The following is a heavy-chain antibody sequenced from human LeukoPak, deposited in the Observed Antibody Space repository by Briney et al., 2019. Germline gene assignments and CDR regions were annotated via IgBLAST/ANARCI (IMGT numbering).Heavy chain of an antibody. D-gene: IGHD6-13*01. CDR2: IYHSGST. CDR3: ARDWQQLAQFDY. J-gene: IGHJ4*02. CDR1: GYSISSGYY. Sequence: PSETLSLTCTVSGYSISSGYYWGWIRQPPGKGLEWIGSIYHSGSTYYNPSLKSRVAISVDTSRNQFSLKMRSVIASDTAIYYCARDWQQLAQFDYWGQGTLVTVSS. V-gene: IGHV4-38-2*02.